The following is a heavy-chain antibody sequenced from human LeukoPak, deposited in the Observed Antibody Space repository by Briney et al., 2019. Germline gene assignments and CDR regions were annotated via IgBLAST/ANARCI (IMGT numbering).Heavy chain of an antibody. CDR2: INPNSGGT. D-gene: IGHD6-13*01. CDR3: ARDPKVAAAGTRYFDL. J-gene: IGHJ2*01. CDR1: GYTFTGYY. V-gene: IGHV1-2*02. Sequence: ASVKVSCKASGYTFTGYYMHWVRQAPGQGLEWMGWINPNSGGTNYAQKFQGRVTMTRDTSISTAYMELSSLRSEDTAVYYCARDPKVAAAGTRYFDLWGRGTLVTVSS.